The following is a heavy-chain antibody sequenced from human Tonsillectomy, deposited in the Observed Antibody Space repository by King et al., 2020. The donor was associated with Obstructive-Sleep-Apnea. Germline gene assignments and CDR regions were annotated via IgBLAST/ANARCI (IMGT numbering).Heavy chain of an antibody. Sequence: VQLVESGGGLVKPGGSLRLSCAASGFTFSDYYMSWIRQAPGKGLEGVSFISSSGSTINYADFVKGRFTISRDNAKKSLYLQMKSLRAEDTAVYYCARDLAPSSSLYYYYAMDVWGQGTTVIVSS. V-gene: IGHV3-11*01. J-gene: IGHJ6*02. CDR2: ISSSGSTI. D-gene: IGHD6-13*01. CDR1: GFTFSDYY. CDR3: ARDLAPSSSLYYYYAMDV.